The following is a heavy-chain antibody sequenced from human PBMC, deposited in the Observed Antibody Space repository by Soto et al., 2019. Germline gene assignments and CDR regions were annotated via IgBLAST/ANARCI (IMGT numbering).Heavy chain of an antibody. CDR3: AVDQGYRRFAN. Sequence: EVQLVESGGDVVKPGTTLRLSCEASGVSFINAWMSWVRQAPGKGLEWVGRIKSRTDGGTIEYGTPVKGRFTISREDSKNTVFLQMKSLQSDDTGVYFCAVDQGYRRFANWGQGTQVTV. J-gene: IGHJ4*02. CDR2: IKSRTDGGTI. V-gene: IGHV3-15*05. CDR1: GVSFINAW. D-gene: IGHD5-12*01.